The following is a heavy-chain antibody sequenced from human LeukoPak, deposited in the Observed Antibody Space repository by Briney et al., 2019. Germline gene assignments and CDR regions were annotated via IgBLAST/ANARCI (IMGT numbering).Heavy chain of an antibody. CDR1: GFTFNSYG. V-gene: IGHV3-30*03. Sequence: PGRSLGLSCAASGFTFNSYGMHWVRQTPGKGLEWVAVISYDGGNKYYADSVKGRFTISRDNSKNTLYLQMNSLRAEDTAVYYCASGASSAWYYFDYWGQGTLVTVSS. D-gene: IGHD6-19*01. CDR2: ISYDGGNK. J-gene: IGHJ4*02. CDR3: ASGASSAWYYFDY.